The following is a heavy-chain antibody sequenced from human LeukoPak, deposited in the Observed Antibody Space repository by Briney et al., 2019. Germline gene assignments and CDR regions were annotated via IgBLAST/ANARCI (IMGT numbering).Heavy chain of an antibody. CDR3: ARDGGRYFDY. CDR2: IYYSGST. D-gene: IGHD3-16*01. J-gene: IGHJ4*02. V-gene: IGHV4-31*02. Sequence: LRLSCSASGFTFSSYAMHWVRQAPGKGLKWIGYIYYSGSTYYNPSLKSRVTISVDTSKNQFSLKLSSVTAADTAVYYCARDGGRYFDYWGQGTLVTVSS. CDR1: GFTFSSYAMH.